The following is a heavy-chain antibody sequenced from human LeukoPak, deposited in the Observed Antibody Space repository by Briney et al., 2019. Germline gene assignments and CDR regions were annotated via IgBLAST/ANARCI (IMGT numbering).Heavy chain of an antibody. CDR2: IYYSGST. Sequence: PSETLSLTCTVSGGSIRSSTYYWSWIRQPPGKGLEWIGYIYYSGSTNYNPSLKSRVTISLDTSKSQFSLKLTSVTAADTAVYYCARAPIPYDRRRTDYRIDPWGQGTLVTVAS. CDR3: ARAPIPYDRRRTDYRIDP. J-gene: IGHJ5*02. CDR1: GGSIRSSTYY. D-gene: IGHD1-14*01. V-gene: IGHV4-61*01.